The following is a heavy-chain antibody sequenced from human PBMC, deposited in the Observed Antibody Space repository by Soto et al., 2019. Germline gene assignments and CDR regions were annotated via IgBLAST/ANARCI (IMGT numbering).Heavy chain of an antibody. CDR1: GGSISSYY. CDR2: IYYSGST. J-gene: IGHJ5*02. Sequence: PSETLSLTCTVSGGSISSYYWSWIRQPPGKGLEWIGYIYYSGSTNYNPSLKSRVTISVDTSKNQFSLKLSSVTAADTAVYYCARDGRFGVAAALSWFDPWGQGTLVTVSS. V-gene: IGHV4-59*01. CDR3: ARDGRFGVAAALSWFDP. D-gene: IGHD6-13*01.